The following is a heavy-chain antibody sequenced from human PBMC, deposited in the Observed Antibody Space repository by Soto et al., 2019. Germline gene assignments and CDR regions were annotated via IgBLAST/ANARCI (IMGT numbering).Heavy chain of an antibody. J-gene: IGHJ5*02. CDR3: ARVRRVGSTMVRGVTPPGWFDP. V-gene: IGHV4-30-2*01. Sequence: ASETLSLTCAVSGGSISSGGYSWSWIRQPPGKGLEWIGYIYHSGSTYYNPSLKSRVTISVDRSKNQFSLKLSSVTAADTAVYYCARVRRVGSTMVRGVTPPGWFDPWGQGTLVTVSS. D-gene: IGHD3-10*01. CDR2: IYHSGST. CDR1: GGSISSGGYS.